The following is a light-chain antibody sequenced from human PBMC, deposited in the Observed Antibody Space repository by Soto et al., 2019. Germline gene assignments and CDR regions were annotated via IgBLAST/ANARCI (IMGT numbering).Light chain of an antibody. CDR3: QQSYSTLIT. J-gene: IGKJ5*01. V-gene: IGKV1-39*01. Sequence: DIQMTQSPSSLSASLGDRVTITCRASQSISSYLNWYQQKPGKAPKLLIYAASSLQSGVPSRFSGSGSGTDFTLTSSSLQPEDFATYYCQQSYSTLITFGQGTRLEIK. CDR1: QSISSY. CDR2: AAS.